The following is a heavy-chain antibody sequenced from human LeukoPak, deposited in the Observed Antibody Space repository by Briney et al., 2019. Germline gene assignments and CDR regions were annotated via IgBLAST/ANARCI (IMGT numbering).Heavy chain of an antibody. CDR3: ARDRDSSGWGA. CDR2: INHSGST. J-gene: IGHJ5*02. Sequence: PSETLSLTCAVYGGSFSGYYWSWIRQPPGKGLEWIGEINHSGSTNDNPSLKSRVTISVDTSKNQFSLKLSSVTAADTAVYYCARDRDSSGWGAWGQGTLVTVSS. V-gene: IGHV4-34*01. CDR1: GGSFSGYY. D-gene: IGHD6-19*01.